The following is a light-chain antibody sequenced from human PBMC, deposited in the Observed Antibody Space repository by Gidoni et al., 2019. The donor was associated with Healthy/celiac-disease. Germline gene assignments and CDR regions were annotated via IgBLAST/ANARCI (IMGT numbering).Light chain of an antibody. CDR1: ALPKQY. CDR3: QSADSSGTYQV. V-gene: IGLV3-25*03. Sequence: SYELTQPPSMPVSPGQTARITCSGDALPKQYAYWYQQKPGQAPVLVLYKDSERPSGIPERYSGSSSGTTVTLTISGVQAEDEADYYCQSADSSGTYQVFGTGTKVTVL. J-gene: IGLJ1*01. CDR2: KDS.